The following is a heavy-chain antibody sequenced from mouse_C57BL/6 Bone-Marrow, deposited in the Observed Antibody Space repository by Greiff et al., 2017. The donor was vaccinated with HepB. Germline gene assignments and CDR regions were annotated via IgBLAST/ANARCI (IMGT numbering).Heavy chain of an antibody. CDR2: IHPNSGST. CDR1: GYTFTSYW. J-gene: IGHJ2*01. V-gene: IGHV1-64*01. Sequence: QVQLQQSGAELVKPGASVKLSCKASGYTFTSYWMHWVKQRPGQGLEWIGMIHPNSGSTNYNEKFKSKATLTVDKSSSTAYMQLSSLTSEDSAVYYCAREPDGNYPFNYWGQGTTLTVSS. CDR3: AREPDGNYPFNY. D-gene: IGHD2-1*01.